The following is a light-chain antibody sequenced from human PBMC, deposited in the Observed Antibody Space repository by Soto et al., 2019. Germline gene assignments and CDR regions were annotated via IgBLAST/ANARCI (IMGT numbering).Light chain of an antibody. Sequence: QSVLTQPPSASASLGASVTLTCTLSSGYSNYKVDWYQQRPGKGPRFVMRVGTGGIVGSKGDGIPDRFSGSILGNKAALTITGAQADDESDYYCALFMGNGISVFGTGTKLTVL. CDR1: SGYSNYK. CDR2: VGTGGIVG. CDR3: ALFMGNGISV. J-gene: IGLJ1*01. V-gene: IGLV9-49*01.